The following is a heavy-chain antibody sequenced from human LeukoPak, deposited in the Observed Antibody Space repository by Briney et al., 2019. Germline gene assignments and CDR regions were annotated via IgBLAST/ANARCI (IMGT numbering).Heavy chain of an antibody. J-gene: IGHJ4*02. CDR1: GFTFSSYA. Sequence: QPGGSLRLSCAASGFTFSSYAMSWVRQAPGKGLEWVSTISGSGDYTNYADSVKGRFTISRDNDKNTVFLEMNSLRAEDTAVYYCARGRRELLWFEEYKGVTGDYFDYWGQGTLVTVSS. D-gene: IGHD3-10*01. V-gene: IGHV3-23*01. CDR2: ISGSGDYT. CDR3: ARGRRELLWFEEYKGVTGDYFDY.